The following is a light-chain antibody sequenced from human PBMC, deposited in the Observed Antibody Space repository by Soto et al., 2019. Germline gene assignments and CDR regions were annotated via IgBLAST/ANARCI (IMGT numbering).Light chain of an antibody. CDR1: SSDIGGYNY. CDR2: EVS. V-gene: IGLV2-14*01. Sequence: QSALTQSASVSGSPGQSITISCTGTSSDIGGYNYVSWYQQHPDKAPKLIIFEVSNRPSGVSNRFSGSKSGNTASLIISGLLPEEEADYYCSSERTSSPVAFGGGTKLTVL. J-gene: IGLJ2*01. CDR3: SSERTSSPVA.